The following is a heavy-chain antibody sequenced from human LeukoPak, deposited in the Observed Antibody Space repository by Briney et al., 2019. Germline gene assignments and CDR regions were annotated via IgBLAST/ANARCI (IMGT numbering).Heavy chain of an antibody. CDR3: TRAGGWEDFDY. J-gene: IGHJ4*02. D-gene: IGHD1-26*01. CDR1: GFTFGDYA. CDR2: IRSKAYGGTT. Sequence: PGRSLRLSCTASGFTFGDYAMSWVRQAPGKGLEWVGFIRSKAYGGTTEYAASVKGRFTISRDDSKSIAHLQMNSLKTEDTAVYYRTRAGGWEDFDYWGQGTLVTVSS. V-gene: IGHV3-49*04.